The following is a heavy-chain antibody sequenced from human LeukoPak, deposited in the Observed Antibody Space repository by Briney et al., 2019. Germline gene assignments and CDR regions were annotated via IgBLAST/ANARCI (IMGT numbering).Heavy chain of an antibody. CDR2: ISSSSSTI. J-gene: IGHJ3*02. D-gene: IGHD1-26*01. CDR3: VRDGSSEEGRAFDI. CDR1: GFTFSSYS. V-gene: IGHV3-48*01. Sequence: GGSLRLSCAASGFTFSSYSMNWVRQAPGKGLEWVSYISSSSSTIYYADSVKGRFTISRDNAKNSLYLQMNSLRAEDTAVYYCVRDGSSEEGRAFDIWRQGTMVADS.